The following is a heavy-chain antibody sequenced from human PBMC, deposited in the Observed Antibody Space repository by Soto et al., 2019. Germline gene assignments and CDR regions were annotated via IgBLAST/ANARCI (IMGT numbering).Heavy chain of an antibody. CDR1: GYTFTGYY. CDR2: INPNSGGT. CDR3: ARDLKYSSSWDNPYYYYYGMDV. J-gene: IGHJ6*02. Sequence: ASVKVSCKASGYTFTGYYMHWVRQAPGQGLEWMGWINPNSGGTNYAQKFQGWVTMTRDTSISTAYMELSRLRSDDTAVYYCARDLKYSSSWDNPYYYYYGMDVWGQGTTVTVSS. V-gene: IGHV1-2*04. D-gene: IGHD6-6*01.